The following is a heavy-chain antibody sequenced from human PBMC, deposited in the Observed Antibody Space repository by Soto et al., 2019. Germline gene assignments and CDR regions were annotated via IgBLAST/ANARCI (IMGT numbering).Heavy chain of an antibody. CDR1: GGSISRGGYS. CDR3: ARGVWVEADFDY. D-gene: IGHD3-16*01. CDR2: IYHSGST. Sequence: SETLSLSCAGSGGSISRGGYSWSWIRQPPGKGLEWIGYIYHSGSTYYNPSLKSRATLSVDTSKNQVSLKLSSVTAADTAVYYCARGVWVEADFDYWGKGTRV. V-gene: IGHV4-30-2*05. J-gene: IGHJ4*02.